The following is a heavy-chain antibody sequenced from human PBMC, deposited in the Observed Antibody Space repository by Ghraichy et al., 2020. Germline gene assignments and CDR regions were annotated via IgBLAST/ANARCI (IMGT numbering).Heavy chain of an antibody. D-gene: IGHD6-6*01. V-gene: IGHV4-34*01. Sequence: SETLSRTCAVYGGSFSGYYWSWIRQPPGKGLEWIGEINHSGSTNYNPSLKSRVTISVDTSKNQFSLKLSSVTAADTAVYYCARGVAARPPFDPWGQGTLVTVSS. J-gene: IGHJ5*02. CDR3: ARGVAARPPFDP. CDR1: GGSFSGYY. CDR2: INHSGST.